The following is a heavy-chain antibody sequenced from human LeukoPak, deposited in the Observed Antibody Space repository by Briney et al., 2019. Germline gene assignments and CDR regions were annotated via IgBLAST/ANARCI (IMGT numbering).Heavy chain of an antibody. CDR2: INSDGSST. V-gene: IGHV3-74*01. Sequence: GRSLRLSCAASGFTFSNYWIHWVRQAPGKGLVWVSRINSDGSSTSYADSVKGRFTISRDNAKNTLYLQMNSLRAEDTAVYYCARDGYCSSTSCYYFDYWGQGTLVTVSS. CDR3: ARDGYCSSTSCYYFDY. J-gene: IGHJ4*02. CDR1: GFTFSNYW. D-gene: IGHD2-2*01.